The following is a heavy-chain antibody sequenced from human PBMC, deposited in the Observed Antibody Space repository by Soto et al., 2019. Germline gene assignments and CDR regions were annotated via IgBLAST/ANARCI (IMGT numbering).Heavy chain of an antibody. D-gene: IGHD1-26*01. CDR1: GFTFSSYA. Sequence: GSLRLSCAASGFTFSSYAMHWVRQAPGKGLEWVAVISYDGSNKYYADSVKGRFTISRDSAKNTLYLQMNSLRAEDTAVYYCARDRKKWELLPAFDYWGHGTLVTVSS. V-gene: IGHV3-30-3*01. J-gene: IGHJ4*01. CDR2: ISYDGSNK. CDR3: ARDRKKWELLPAFDY.